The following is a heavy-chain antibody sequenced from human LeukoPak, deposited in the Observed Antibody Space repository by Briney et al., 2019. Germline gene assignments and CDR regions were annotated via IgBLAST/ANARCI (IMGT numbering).Heavy chain of an antibody. Sequence: PSETLSLNCAVYGGSFSGYYWNWIRQPPGQGLELIGEINHSGSTNYNPSLKSRVTISVYTSKNQFSLKLSSVTAADTAVYYCASWGPYSSSWYTYHYYYGMDVWGQGTTVTVSS. V-gene: IGHV4-34*01. CDR1: GGSFSGYY. D-gene: IGHD6-13*01. CDR3: ASWGPYSSSWYTYHYYYGMDV. J-gene: IGHJ6*02. CDR2: INHSGST.